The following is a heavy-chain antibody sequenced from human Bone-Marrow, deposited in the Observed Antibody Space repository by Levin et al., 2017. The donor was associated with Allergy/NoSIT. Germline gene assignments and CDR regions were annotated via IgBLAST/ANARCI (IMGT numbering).Heavy chain of an antibody. D-gene: IGHD2-2*01. CDR2: IIPIFGTA. V-gene: IGHV1-69*06. CDR3: ARRYCSSTSCESSFNWFDP. J-gene: IGHJ5*02. CDR1: GGTFSSYA. Sequence: ASVKVSCKASGGTFSSYAISWVRQAPGQGLEWMGGIIPIFGTANYAQKFQGRVTITADKSTSTAYMELSSLRSEDTAVYYCARRYCSSTSCESSFNWFDPWGQGTLVTVSS.